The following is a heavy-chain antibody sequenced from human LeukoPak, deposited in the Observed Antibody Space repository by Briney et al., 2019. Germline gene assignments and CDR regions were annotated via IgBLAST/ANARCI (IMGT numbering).Heavy chain of an antibody. CDR2: IYPGGSDI. D-gene: IGHD2-2*01. CDR3: ARGQIYCTTSICYHGWFDP. V-gene: IGHV5-51*01. J-gene: IGHJ5*02. Sequence: GESLKISCEGSGYNFADYWIGWVRQMPGKGLEWMGIIYPGGSDIRYNPLLRGQVTISADKSISTAYLEWSSLKASDTAMYFCARGQIYCTTSICYHGWFDPWGQGTLVTVSS. CDR1: GYNFADYW.